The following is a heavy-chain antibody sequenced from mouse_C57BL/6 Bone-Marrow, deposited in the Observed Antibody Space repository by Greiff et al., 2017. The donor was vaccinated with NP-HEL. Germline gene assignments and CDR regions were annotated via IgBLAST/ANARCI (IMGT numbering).Heavy chain of an antibody. V-gene: IGHV1-15*01. Sequence: QVHVKQSGAELVRPGASVTLSCKASGYTFTDYEMHWVKQTPVHGLEWIGAIDPETGGTAYNQKFKGKAILTADKSSSTAYMELRSLTSEDSAVYYCTRLGYLYYFDYWGQGTTLTVSS. CDR2: IDPETGGT. CDR1: GYTFTDYE. J-gene: IGHJ2*01. D-gene: IGHD2-2*01. CDR3: TRLGYLYYFDY.